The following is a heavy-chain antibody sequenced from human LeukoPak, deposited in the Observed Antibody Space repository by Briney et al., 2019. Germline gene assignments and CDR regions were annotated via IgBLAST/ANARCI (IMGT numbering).Heavy chain of an antibody. J-gene: IGHJ4*02. Sequence: PGGSLRLSCAASGLTFSNYWMDWVRQAPGKGLEWVSGISWNSGNIGYADSVKGRFTISRDNAKNSLYLQMNSLRVEDTALYYCAKDRDYNYYFDHWGQGTLVTVSS. D-gene: IGHD4-11*01. CDR1: GLTFSNYW. V-gene: IGHV3-9*01. CDR2: ISWNSGNI. CDR3: AKDRDYNYYFDH.